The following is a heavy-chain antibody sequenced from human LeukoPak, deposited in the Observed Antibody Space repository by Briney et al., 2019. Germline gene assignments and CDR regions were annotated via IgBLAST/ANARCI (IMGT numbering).Heavy chain of an antibody. Sequence: ASVKVSCKASGYTFTSYGISWVRQAPGQGLEWMGWISAYNGNTNYAQKLQGRVTMTTDTSTSTAYMELRSLRSEDTAVYYCARHYDILTGYYTGYFDYWGQGTLVTVSS. V-gene: IGHV1-18*01. D-gene: IGHD3-9*01. CDR2: ISAYNGNT. CDR1: GYTFTSYG. J-gene: IGHJ4*02. CDR3: ARHYDILTGYYTGYFDY.